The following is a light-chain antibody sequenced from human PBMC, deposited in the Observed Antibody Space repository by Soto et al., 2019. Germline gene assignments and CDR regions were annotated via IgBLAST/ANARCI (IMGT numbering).Light chain of an antibody. CDR2: DAS. J-gene: IGKJ1*01. CDR3: QQYKDYPWT. V-gene: IGKV1-5*01. Sequence: DIQMTQSPATLSASVGDRVSITCRASQSVDRYLAWYQQKPGKAPHLLIYDASSLESGVPSRFSGSGSGTEFTLTISSLQPDEFATFYCQQYKDYPWTFGQGTKVDIK. CDR1: QSVDRY.